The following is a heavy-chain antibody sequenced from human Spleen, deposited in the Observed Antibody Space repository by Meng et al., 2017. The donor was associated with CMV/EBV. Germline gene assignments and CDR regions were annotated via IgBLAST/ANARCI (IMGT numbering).Heavy chain of an antibody. CDR2: INPNSGGT. CDR3: ARGGVGLVATMPN. Sequence: ASVKVSCKASGYTFTTYYIHWARQAPGQRLEWMGWINPNSGGTNYAQKFEGRVTMTRDTSITTAYMELSRLRSDDTAIYYCARGGVGLVATMPNWGQGTLVTVSS. CDR1: GYTFTTYY. J-gene: IGHJ4*02. V-gene: IGHV1-2*02. D-gene: IGHD5-12*01.